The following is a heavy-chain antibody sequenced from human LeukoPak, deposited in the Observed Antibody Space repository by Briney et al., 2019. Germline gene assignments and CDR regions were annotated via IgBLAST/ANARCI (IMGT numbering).Heavy chain of an antibody. CDR1: GFTFSSYW. Sequence: GGSLRLSCAASGFTFSSYWMHWVRQVPGKGLVWVARINPGGSSITYADSVKGRFTISRDNAKNTLYLQMDSLRGEDTGVYYCARSNQADDYWGQGTLVTVSS. D-gene: IGHD1-14*01. CDR3: ARSNQADDY. CDR2: INPGGSSI. J-gene: IGHJ4*02. V-gene: IGHV3-74*01.